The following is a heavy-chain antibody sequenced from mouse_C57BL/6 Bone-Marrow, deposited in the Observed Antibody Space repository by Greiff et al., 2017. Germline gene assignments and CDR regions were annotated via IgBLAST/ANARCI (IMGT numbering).Heavy chain of an antibody. CDR2: INPSSGYT. J-gene: IGHJ1*03. CDR3: ARWGSLYWYFDV. V-gene: IGHV1-4*01. CDR1: GYTFTSYT. D-gene: IGHD6-1*01. Sequence: QVQLQQSGAELARPGASVKMSCKASGYTFTSYTMHWVTQRPGQGLEWIGYINPSSGYTKYNQKFKDKATLTADKSSSTAYMQLSSLTSEDSAVYYCARWGSLYWYFDVWGTGTTVTVSS.